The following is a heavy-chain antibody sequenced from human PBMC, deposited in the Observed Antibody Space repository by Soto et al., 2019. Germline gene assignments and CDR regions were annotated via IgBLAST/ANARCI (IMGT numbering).Heavy chain of an antibody. CDR3: AKEHRYSSGWSIDY. Sequence: QVQLVESGGGVVQPGRSLRLSCAASGFTFSSYGMHWVRQAPGKGLEWVAVISYDGSNKYYADSVKGRFTISRDNSKNTLYLQMNSLRAEDTAVYYCAKEHRYSSGWSIDYWGQGTLVTVSS. V-gene: IGHV3-30*18. CDR2: ISYDGSNK. J-gene: IGHJ4*02. CDR1: GFTFSSYG. D-gene: IGHD6-19*01.